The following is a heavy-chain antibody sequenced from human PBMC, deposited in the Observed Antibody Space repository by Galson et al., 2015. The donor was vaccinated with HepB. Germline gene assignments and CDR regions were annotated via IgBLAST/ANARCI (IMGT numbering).Heavy chain of an antibody. CDR1: GFSLSTRGMC. CDR2: IDWDDDK. D-gene: IGHD1-1*01. Sequence: PALVKPTQTLTLTCTLSGFSLSTRGMCVSWIRQPPGKALEWLARIDWDDDKYYSTSLKTRLTISKDTSKNQVVLTMTNMDPVDTATYYCARIRRIATTGTRALYYFDYWGQGTLVTVSS. CDR3: ARIRRIATTGTRALYYFDY. V-gene: IGHV2-70*11. J-gene: IGHJ4*02.